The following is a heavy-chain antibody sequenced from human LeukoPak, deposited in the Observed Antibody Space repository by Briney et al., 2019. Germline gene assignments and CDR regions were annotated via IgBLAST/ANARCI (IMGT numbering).Heavy chain of an antibody. CDR3: ARGTVRGVIGV. J-gene: IGHJ4*02. CDR2: IYYSGST. V-gene: IGHV4-59*01. Sequence: SETLSLTCTVSGGSISSYYWSWIRQPPGKGLEWIGYIYYSGSTNYNPSLKSRVTISVDTSKNQFPLKLSSVTAADTAVYYCARGTVRGVIGVWGQGTLVTVSS. CDR1: GGSISSYY. D-gene: IGHD3-10*01.